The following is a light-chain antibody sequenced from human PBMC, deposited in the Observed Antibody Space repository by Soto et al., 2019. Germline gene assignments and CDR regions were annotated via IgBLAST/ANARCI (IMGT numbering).Light chain of an antibody. Sequence: AIQMTPSPSSLSASVGDRVTITCRASQGIRNDLGWYQQKPRKAPKVLIYAASSLQGGVPSRFSGSGSGTDFTLTISSLQPEDFATYYCLQDYNYPLMFGQGTKVEIK. J-gene: IGKJ1*01. V-gene: IGKV1-6*01. CDR1: QGIRND. CDR2: AAS. CDR3: LQDYNYPLM.